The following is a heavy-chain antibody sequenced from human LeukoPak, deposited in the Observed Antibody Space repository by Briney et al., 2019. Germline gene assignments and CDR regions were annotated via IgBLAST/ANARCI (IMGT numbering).Heavy chain of an antibody. CDR3: AKALYGDYVGDY. CDR2: ISVSGGST. D-gene: IGHD4-17*01. CDR1: GFTFSSYA. Sequence: PGGSLRLSCAASGFTFSSYAMHWVRQAPGKGLEWVSSISVSGGSTYYADSVKGRFTISRDNSKNTLYLQMNSLRAEDTAVYYCAKALYGDYVGDYWGQGTLVTVSS. V-gene: IGHV3-23*01. J-gene: IGHJ4*02.